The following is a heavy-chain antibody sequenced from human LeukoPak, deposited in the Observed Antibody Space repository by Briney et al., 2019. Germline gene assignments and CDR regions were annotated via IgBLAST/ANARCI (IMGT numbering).Heavy chain of an antibody. J-gene: IGHJ4*02. CDR1: GFTFSSFA. Sequence: GGSLRLSCAASGFTFSSFAMSWVRQAPGKGLEWVSGISGSGGNTYHADSVKGRFTVSRDNPKNTLYLQMNSLRAEDTAVYYCAKRNLAGYYFDYWGQGTLVTVSS. D-gene: IGHD1-14*01. V-gene: IGHV3-23*01. CDR2: ISGSGGNT. CDR3: AKRNLAGYYFDY.